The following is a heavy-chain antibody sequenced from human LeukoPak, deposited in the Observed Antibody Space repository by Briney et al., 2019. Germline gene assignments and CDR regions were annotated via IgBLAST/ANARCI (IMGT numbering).Heavy chain of an antibody. D-gene: IGHD4-17*01. V-gene: IGHV3-66*02. CDR3: ASYGDSRGLDAFDI. Sequence: GGSLRLSCAASGFTVSSNYMSWVRQAPGKGLEWVSVIYSGGSTYYADSVRGRFTISRDNSKNTLYLQMNSLRAEDTAVYYCASYGDSRGLDAFDIWGQGTMVTVSS. CDR2: IYSGGST. J-gene: IGHJ3*02. CDR1: GFTVSSNY.